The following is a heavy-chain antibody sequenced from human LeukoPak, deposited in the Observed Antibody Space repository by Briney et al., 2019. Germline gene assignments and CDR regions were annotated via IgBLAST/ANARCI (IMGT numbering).Heavy chain of an antibody. Sequence: ASVKVSCKASGYIFTGYNMHWVRQAPGQGLEWMGWIDPNSGGTNYAQKFQGRVTMTRDTSISTAYMELSRLRSDDTAVYYCARDLMDVRGVITPENYFDYWGQGTLVTVSS. CDR3: ARDLMDVRGVITPENYFDY. J-gene: IGHJ4*02. CDR2: IDPNSGGT. CDR1: GYIFTGYN. V-gene: IGHV1-2*02. D-gene: IGHD3-10*02.